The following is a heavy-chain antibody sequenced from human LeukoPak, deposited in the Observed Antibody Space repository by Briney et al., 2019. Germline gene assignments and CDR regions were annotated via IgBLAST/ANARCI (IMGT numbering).Heavy chain of an antibody. CDR3: TRAPYYYDSSGYHGYYYYYMDV. J-gene: IGHJ6*03. CDR1: GYTLTEFS. D-gene: IGHD3-22*01. V-gene: IGHV1-8*01. CDR2: MNPNSGNT. Sequence: ASVKVSCKISGYTLTEFSMHWVRQATGQGLEWMGWMNPNSGNTGYAQKFQGRVTITRNTSISTAYMELSSLRSEDTAVYYCTRAPYYYDSSGYHGYYYYYMDVWGKGTTVTVSS.